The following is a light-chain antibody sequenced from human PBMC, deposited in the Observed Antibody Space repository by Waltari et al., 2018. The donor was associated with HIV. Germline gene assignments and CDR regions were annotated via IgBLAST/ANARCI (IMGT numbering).Light chain of an antibody. Sequence: QSALTQPASVSGSPGQSITISCTGTSSDIGDYNYVSWYQRHPGKAPKLLIYEVSNRPSGVSNRFSGSKSGNTASLTISGLQAEDEPDYYCSSYTSSSTVVFGGGTKVTVL. CDR2: EVS. J-gene: IGLJ3*02. CDR3: SSYTSSSTVV. CDR1: SSDIGDYNY. V-gene: IGLV2-14*01.